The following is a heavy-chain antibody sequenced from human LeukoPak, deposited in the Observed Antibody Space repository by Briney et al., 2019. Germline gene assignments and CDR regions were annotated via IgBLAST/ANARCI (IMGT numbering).Heavy chain of an antibody. CDR1: GFTFSSYS. V-gene: IGHV3-21*01. D-gene: IGHD4-17*01. CDR3: ARGFKTGGDERAY. J-gene: IGHJ4*02. Sequence: PGGSLRLSCAASGFTFSSYSMNWVRQAPGKGLEWVSSISSSSSYIYYADSVKGRFTISRDNARNSLYLQLNSLRAEDTAVYYCARGFKTGGDERAYWGQGTLVTVSS. CDR2: ISSSSSYI.